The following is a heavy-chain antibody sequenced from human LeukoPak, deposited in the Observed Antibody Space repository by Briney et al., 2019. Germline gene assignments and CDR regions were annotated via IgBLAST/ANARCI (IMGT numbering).Heavy chain of an antibody. CDR2: IYSSGSA. Sequence: SETLSLTCTVSGGSISSHHWSWIRQPPGKGLEWIGYIYSSGSANYNPSLKSRVIISGDTSKNQISLNLTSVTAADTAVYFCARHRDYYDTWGHGTLVTVSS. J-gene: IGHJ4*01. CDR3: ARHRDYYDT. V-gene: IGHV4-59*08. D-gene: IGHD3-22*01. CDR1: GGSISSHH.